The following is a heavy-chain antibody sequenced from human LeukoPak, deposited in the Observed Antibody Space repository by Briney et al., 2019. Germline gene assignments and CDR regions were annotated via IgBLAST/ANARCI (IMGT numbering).Heavy chain of an antibody. D-gene: IGHD3/OR15-3a*01. J-gene: IGHJ6*03. V-gene: IGHV4-4*07. CDR2: IYTSGGT. CDR3: ARENFWTGSMDV. CDR1: GGSISSYY. Sequence: SETLSLTCTVSGGSISSYYWSWIRQPAGKGLEWIGRIYTSGGTNYNPSLKSRVTMSVDTSKNQFSLKLSSVTAADTAVYYCARENFWTGSMDVWGKGTTVTVSS.